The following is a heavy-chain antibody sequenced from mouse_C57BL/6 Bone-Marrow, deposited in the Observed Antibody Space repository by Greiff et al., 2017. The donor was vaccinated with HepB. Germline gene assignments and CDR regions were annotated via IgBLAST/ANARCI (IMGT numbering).Heavy chain of an antibody. D-gene: IGHD1-1*01. CDR1: GFNIKDDY. Sequence: VQLQQSGAELVRPGASVKLSCTASGFNIKDDYMHWVKQRPEQGLEWIGWIDPENGDTEYASKFQGKAPITADTSSNTAYLQLSSLTSEDTAVYYCTTCYGSSPWFAYWGQGTLVTVSA. CDR3: TTCYGSSPWFAY. J-gene: IGHJ3*01. V-gene: IGHV14-4*01. CDR2: IDPENGDT.